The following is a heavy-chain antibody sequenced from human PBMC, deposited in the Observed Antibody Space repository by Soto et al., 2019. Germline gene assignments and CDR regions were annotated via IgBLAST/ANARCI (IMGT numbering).Heavy chain of an antibody. CDR1: GFTFISYV. D-gene: IGHD3-9*01. CDR2: IWYDGSNK. CDR3: ATQGGGYDILTGLNLDV. J-gene: IGHJ6*02. Sequence: PGGCLRLSCAASGFTFISYVMHWVRQKPGKGLEWVAVIWYDGSNKYYADSVKGRFTISRDNSKNTLYLQMNSLRAEDTAVYYCATQGGGYDILTGLNLDVWGQGTTVTVSS. V-gene: IGHV3-33*01.